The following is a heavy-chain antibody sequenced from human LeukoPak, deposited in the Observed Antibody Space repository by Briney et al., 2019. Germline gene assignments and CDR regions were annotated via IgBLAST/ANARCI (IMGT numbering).Heavy chain of an antibody. Sequence: SETLSLTCTVSGGSISSSSYYWGWIRQPPGKGLEWIGSIYYSGSTYYNPSLKSRVTISVDTSKNQFSLKLSSVTAADTAVYYCARFCRSGSYYIDYWGQGTLVTVSS. CDR2: IYYSGST. V-gene: IGHV4-39*07. D-gene: IGHD3-10*01. CDR3: ARFCRSGSYYIDY. CDR1: GGSISSSSYY. J-gene: IGHJ4*02.